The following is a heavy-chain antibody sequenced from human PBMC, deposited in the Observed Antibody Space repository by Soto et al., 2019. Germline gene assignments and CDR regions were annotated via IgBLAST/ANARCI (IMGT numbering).Heavy chain of an antibody. CDR1: GFTFSSYA. V-gene: IGHV3-23*01. CDR3: AKDHYYDSSGYEGAFDI. J-gene: IGHJ3*02. D-gene: IGHD3-22*01. CDR2: ISGVGDSK. Sequence: GGSLRLSCAASGFTFSSYAMSWVRQAPGKGLEWVSGISGVGDSKYYADSVKGRFTISRDNSKNTLYRQMNSLRAEDTAVYYCAKDHYYDSSGYEGAFDIWGQGTMVTVSS.